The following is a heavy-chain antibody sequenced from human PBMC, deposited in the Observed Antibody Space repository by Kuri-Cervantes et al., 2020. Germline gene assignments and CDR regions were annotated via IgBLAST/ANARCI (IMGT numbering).Heavy chain of an antibody. V-gene: IGHV3-9*01. D-gene: IGHD3-9*01. Sequence: GGSPRLSCAASGFTFDDYAMHWVRQAPGKGLEWVSGISWNSGSIGYADSVKGRLTVSRDNAKNFLYLQMNSLRVEDTALYYCAKDRHYDILTGPVDYWGQGTLVTVLL. CDR3: AKDRHYDILTGPVDY. CDR2: ISWNSGSI. J-gene: IGHJ4*02. CDR1: GFTFDDYA.